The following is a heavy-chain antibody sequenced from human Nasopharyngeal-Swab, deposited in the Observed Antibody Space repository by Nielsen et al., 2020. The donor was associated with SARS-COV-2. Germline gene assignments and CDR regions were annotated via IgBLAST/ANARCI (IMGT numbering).Heavy chain of an antibody. CDR2: MWYAGSSE. D-gene: IGHD2-2*01. CDR1: GFTFSNYD. J-gene: IGHJ4*02. CDR3: ARESGVSSTSPFDC. Sequence: GESLKISCTASGFTFSNYDIHWLRQTPGKGLEWVAVMWYAGSSERYADSVKGRFTISRDISKNTLYLQMNSLRAEDTAAYYCARESGVSSTSPFDCWGRGTLVTVSS. V-gene: IGHV3-33*01.